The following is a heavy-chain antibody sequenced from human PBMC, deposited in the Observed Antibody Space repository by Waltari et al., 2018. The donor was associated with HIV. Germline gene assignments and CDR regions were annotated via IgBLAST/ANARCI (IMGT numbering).Heavy chain of an antibody. V-gene: IGHV4-38-2*01. CDR1: GYSISSGYY. CDR3: ARAEAGATSGYYYYGMDV. CDR2: SYQCEST. Sequence: QVQLQESGPGLVKPSETLSLTCAVSGYSISSGYYWGGIRQHPGTGLECIGSSYQCESTYSNPSLKRRVTIAVDTSRTQFSLKLGSVTAADTAVYYWARAEAGATSGYYYYGMDVWGQGTTVTVSS. J-gene: IGHJ6*02. D-gene: IGHD2-2*01.